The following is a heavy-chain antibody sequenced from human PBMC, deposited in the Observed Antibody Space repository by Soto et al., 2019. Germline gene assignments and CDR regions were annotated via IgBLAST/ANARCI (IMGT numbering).Heavy chain of an antibody. Sequence: PSETLSLTCIVSGASISSGDYHWSWIRQPPGKGLEWIGYIYYSGSTYYNPSLKSRVTISVDSSKNQFSLKLSSVTAADTAVYYCARAPSGSLSAFHIWGQGTMVTVSS. D-gene: IGHD2-15*01. V-gene: IGHV4-30-4*01. CDR2: IYYSGST. CDR3: ARAPSGSLSAFHI. J-gene: IGHJ3*02. CDR1: GASISSGDYH.